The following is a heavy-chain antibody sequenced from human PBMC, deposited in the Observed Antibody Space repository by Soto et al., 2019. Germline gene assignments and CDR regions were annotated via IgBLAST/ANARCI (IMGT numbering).Heavy chain of an antibody. CDR3: AFVSSCAYHRCPFYP. Sequence: SETLSLTCTVSGGSISTYYWSWIRQPPGKGLEWIGFIYYTGSTNYNPSLKSRVTLSLDTSKNQFSLKLSSVTAADTAVYYCAFVSSCAYHRCPFYPWGQGSPVPGSS. D-gene: IGHD3-16*01. V-gene: IGHV4-59*01. J-gene: IGHJ5*02. CDR1: GGSISTYY. CDR2: IYYTGST.